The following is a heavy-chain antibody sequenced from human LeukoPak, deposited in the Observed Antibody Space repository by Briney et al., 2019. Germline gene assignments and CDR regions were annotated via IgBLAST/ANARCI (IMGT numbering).Heavy chain of an antibody. Sequence: GGSLRLSCAASGFTFSSYWMSWVRQAPGKGLEWVANIKQDGTKKYYVDSVKGRFTISRDKAKNSLYLQMNSLRAEDTAVYFCARGYPNYDYWGQGTLVTVSS. V-gene: IGHV3-7*01. CDR2: IKQDGTKK. CDR1: GFTFSSYW. CDR3: ARGYPNYDY. J-gene: IGHJ4*02. D-gene: IGHD4/OR15-4a*01.